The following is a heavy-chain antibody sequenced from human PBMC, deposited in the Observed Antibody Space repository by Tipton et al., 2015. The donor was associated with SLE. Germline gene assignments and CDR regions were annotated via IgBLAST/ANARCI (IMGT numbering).Heavy chain of an antibody. D-gene: IGHD2-2*01. V-gene: IGHV4-39*07. CDR2: IFYSGST. CDR3: AREGGYCSTTFCPRAFDI. CDR1: GGPISSSSYY. Sequence: TLSLTCTVSGGPISSSSYYWGWIRQPPGEGLEWIGTIFYSGSTYYNPSLKSRVTISVDTSKNQFSLKLSSVAAADTAVYYCAREGGYCSTTFCPRAFDIWGQGTMVTVSS. J-gene: IGHJ3*02.